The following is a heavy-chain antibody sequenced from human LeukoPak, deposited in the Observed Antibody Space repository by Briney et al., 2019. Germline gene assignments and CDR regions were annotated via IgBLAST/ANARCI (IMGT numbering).Heavy chain of an antibody. CDR3: ASDPYYANPQGLTLSRFYYGMDV. V-gene: IGHV1-69*13. Sequence: ASVKVSCKASGGTFSGYAISWVRQAPGQGLEWMGGIIPIFGTANYAQKFQGRVTITADESTSTAYMELSSLRSEDTAVYYCASDPYYANPQGLTLSRFYYGMDVWGQGTTVTVSS. CDR2: IIPIFGTA. J-gene: IGHJ6*02. CDR1: GGTFSGYA. D-gene: IGHD3-10*01.